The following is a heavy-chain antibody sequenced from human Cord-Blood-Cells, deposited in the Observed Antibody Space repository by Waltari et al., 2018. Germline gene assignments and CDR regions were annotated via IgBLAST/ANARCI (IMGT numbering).Heavy chain of an antibody. CDR3: ARGGGNAASSVIDP. J-gene: IGHJ5*02. D-gene: IGHD2-15*01. CDR1: GGSVSGYY. CDR2: INHSGST. V-gene: IGHV4-34*01. Sequence: QVQLQQWGAGLLKPSETLSLTCAVYGGSVSGYYWSWIRQPPGKGLEWIGEINHSGSTNYNPSLKSRVTISVDTSKNQFSLKLSSVTAADTAVYYCARGGGNAASSVIDPWGQGTLVTVSS.